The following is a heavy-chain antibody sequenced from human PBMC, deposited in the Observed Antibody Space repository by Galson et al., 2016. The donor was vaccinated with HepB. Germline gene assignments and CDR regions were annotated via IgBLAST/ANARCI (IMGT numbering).Heavy chain of an antibody. V-gene: IGHV4-4*02. CDR3: ARHIAVTGTRGFDY. CDR1: GDSMTTNW. CDR2: AYHTGTT. Sequence: TLSLTCTVSGDSMTTNWYSWVRQTPGQGLEWIGEAYHTGTTKYNPSLKNRVTISMDTANNHLSLTLHFVTAADTAIYYCARHIAVTGTRGFDYWGQGALVTVSS. J-gene: IGHJ4*02. D-gene: IGHD1-7*01.